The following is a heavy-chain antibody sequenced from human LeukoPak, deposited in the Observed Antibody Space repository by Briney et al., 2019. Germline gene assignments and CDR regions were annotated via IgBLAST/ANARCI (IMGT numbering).Heavy chain of an antibody. CDR2: ISGSGGST. V-gene: IGHV3-23*01. CDR1: GFTFSSYA. Sequence: GGSLRLSCAASGFTFSSYAMSWVRQAPGKGLEWVSAISGSGGSTYYADSAKGRFTISRDNSKNTLYLQMNSLRAEDTAVYYCATPGIAAAGTGFDYWGQGTLVTVSS. D-gene: IGHD6-13*01. CDR3: ATPGIAAAGTGFDY. J-gene: IGHJ4*02.